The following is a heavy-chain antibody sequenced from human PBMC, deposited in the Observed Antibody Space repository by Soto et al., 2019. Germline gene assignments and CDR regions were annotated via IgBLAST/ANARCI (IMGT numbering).Heavy chain of an antibody. Sequence: GGSLRLSCAVSGFNVMSYRMSWVRQAPGKGLEWVASIKEDGSEIYYLHSVRGRFSISRDSAGNALHLTMNYLSAEDTGLYFCARDIGFDYVNWGQGTLVTVSS. CDR1: GFNVMSYR. V-gene: IGHV3-7*01. D-gene: IGHD3-16*01. CDR3: ARDIGFDYVN. CDR2: IKEDGSEI. J-gene: IGHJ4*02.